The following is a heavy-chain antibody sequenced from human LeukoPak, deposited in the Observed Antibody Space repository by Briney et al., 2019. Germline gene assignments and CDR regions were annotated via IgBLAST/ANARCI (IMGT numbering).Heavy chain of an antibody. Sequence: GGSLRLSCAASGFTFSSYWMHWVRQVPGKGLVWVSRITSDGSDTIYADSVKGRFTISRDNAKNTLYLQMNSLRDEDTAVYYCARRNYYDSSGYRLYYFDYWGQGTLVTVSS. CDR1: GFTFSSYW. CDR2: ITSDGSDT. CDR3: ARRNYYDSSGYRLYYFDY. D-gene: IGHD3-22*01. V-gene: IGHV3-74*01. J-gene: IGHJ4*02.